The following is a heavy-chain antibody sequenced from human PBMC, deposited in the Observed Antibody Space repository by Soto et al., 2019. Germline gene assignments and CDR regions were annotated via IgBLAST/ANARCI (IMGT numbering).Heavy chain of an antibody. J-gene: IGHJ5*02. V-gene: IGHV1-18*01. Sequence: QVPLVQSGAEVKKPGASVKVSCKASGYTFTSYGISWVRQAPGQGLEWMGWISAYNGNTNYAQKLQGRVTITTDTSTSTAYMELRSLRSDDTAVYYCAREEWRWNGPGDNWFDPWGQGTLVTVSS. D-gene: IGHD1-1*01. CDR3: AREEWRWNGPGDNWFDP. CDR1: GYTFTSYG. CDR2: ISAYNGNT.